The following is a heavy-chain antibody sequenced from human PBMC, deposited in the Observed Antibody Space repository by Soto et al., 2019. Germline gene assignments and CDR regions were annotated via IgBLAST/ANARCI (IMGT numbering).Heavy chain of an antibody. CDR2: IRSKVNTYAT. CDR1: GFTFSDSA. CDR3: TRRRDWTAMDPLDY. Sequence: EVQLVESGGGLVQPGGSLKLSCAASGFTFSDSAMHWVRQASGKGPEWVGRIRSKVNTYATAYAASVKGRFTISRDDSMNTTYLQMNRLKTEDTAVYYCTRRRDWTAMDPLDYWGQGTLVTVSS. V-gene: IGHV3-73*02. D-gene: IGHD5-18*01. J-gene: IGHJ4*02.